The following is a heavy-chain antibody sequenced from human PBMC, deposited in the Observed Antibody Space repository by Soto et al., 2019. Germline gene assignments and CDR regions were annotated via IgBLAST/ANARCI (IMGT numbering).Heavy chain of an antibody. CDR2: ISYDGSNK. J-gene: IGHJ4*02. Sequence: QVQLVESGGGVVQPGRSLRLSCAASGFTFSSYAMHWVRQAPGKGLEWVAVISYDGSNKYYADSVKGRFTISRDNSKNTLYLPMNSLRAEDTDVYYCVGSASHSLTGETLFDYWGQGPLVTVSS. CDR3: VGSASHSLTGETLFDY. D-gene: IGHD7-27*01. V-gene: IGHV3-30-3*01. CDR1: GFTFSSYA.